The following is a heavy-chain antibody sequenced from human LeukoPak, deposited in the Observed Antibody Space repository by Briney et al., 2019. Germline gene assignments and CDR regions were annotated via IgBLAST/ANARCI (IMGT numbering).Heavy chain of an antibody. J-gene: IGHJ6*02. Sequence: SETLSLTCTVSGGSISSYYWSWIRQPPGKGLEWIGYIYYSGSTNYNPSLKSRVTISVDTSKNQFSLKLSSVTAADTAVYYCARGPTQNYYYYYGMAVWGQGTTVTVSS. V-gene: IGHV4-59*01. CDR3: ARGPTQNYYYYYGMAV. D-gene: IGHD2-15*01. CDR1: GGSISSYY. CDR2: IYYSGST.